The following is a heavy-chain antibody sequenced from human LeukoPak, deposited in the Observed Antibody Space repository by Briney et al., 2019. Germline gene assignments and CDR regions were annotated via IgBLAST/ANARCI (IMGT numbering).Heavy chain of an antibody. Sequence: ASVKVSCKASGYTFTSYAMHWVRQAPGQRLEWMGWINAGNGNTKYSQKFQGRVTITRDTSASTAYMEPSSLRSEDTAVYYCARAAHLWFGESDFDYWGQGTLVTVSS. V-gene: IGHV1-3*01. CDR2: INAGNGNT. CDR3: ARAAHLWFGESDFDY. D-gene: IGHD3-10*01. CDR1: GYTFTSYA. J-gene: IGHJ4*02.